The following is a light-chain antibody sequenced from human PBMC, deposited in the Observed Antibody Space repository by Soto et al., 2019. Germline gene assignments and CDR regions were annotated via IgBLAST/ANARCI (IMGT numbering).Light chain of an antibody. J-gene: IGKJ5*01. CDR3: QQRSDWPIT. Sequence: EVVLTQSPATLSLSPGERATLSCRASQSVSRFLAWYQQKPGQAPRLLIFDASNRATGIPARFSASGSGTDFTLTSSSLESEDSAVYYCQQRSDWPITFGQGTRL. CDR2: DAS. V-gene: IGKV3-11*01. CDR1: QSVSRF.